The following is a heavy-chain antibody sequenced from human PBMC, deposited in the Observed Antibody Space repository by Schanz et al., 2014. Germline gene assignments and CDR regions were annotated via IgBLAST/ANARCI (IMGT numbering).Heavy chain of an antibody. J-gene: IGHJ5*02. CDR3: ARGVTAAFNWFDP. V-gene: IGHV6-1*01. CDR2: TWYRSTWHN. D-gene: IGHD6-13*01. Sequence: QVQLQQSGPGLVRPSQTLSLTCAISGDSVSSNIAAWHWIRQSPSRGLEWLGRTWYRSTWHNDYAVSMKSRITINPDSSRNQFSLHLNSVTPDDTADYCARGVTAAFNWFDPWGQGTLVTVSS. CDR1: GDSVSSNIAA.